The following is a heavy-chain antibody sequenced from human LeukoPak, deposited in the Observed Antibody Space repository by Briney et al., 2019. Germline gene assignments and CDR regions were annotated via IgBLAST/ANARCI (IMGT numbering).Heavy chain of an antibody. D-gene: IGHD3-10*01. J-gene: IGHJ6*03. CDR2: ISAYNGNT. CDR1: GYTFTSYG. Sequence: ASVKVSCKASGYTFTSYGISWVRQAPGQGLEWMGWISAYNGNTNYAQKLQGRVTMTTDTSTSTAYMELRSLRSDDTAVYYCARATVERMKTMVRGVTSYYYYMDVWGKGTTVTVSS. CDR3: ARATVERMKTMVRGVTSYYYYMDV. V-gene: IGHV1-18*01.